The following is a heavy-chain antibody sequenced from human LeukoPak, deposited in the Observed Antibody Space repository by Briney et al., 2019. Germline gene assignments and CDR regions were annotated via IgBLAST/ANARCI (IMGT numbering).Heavy chain of an antibody. Sequence: SETLSLTCALYGGSFSGYYWRWIRHPPEEGLEWIGEINHSGSTKYNPSLRSQVTTSVDTSRTQFSLKLSSGTAAETAVYYCARRVRGGKMNDYCGQGTLFTASS. J-gene: IGHJ4*02. CDR3: ARRVRGGKMNDY. CDR1: GGSFSGYY. V-gene: IGHV4-34*01. D-gene: IGHD4-23*01. CDR2: INHSGST.